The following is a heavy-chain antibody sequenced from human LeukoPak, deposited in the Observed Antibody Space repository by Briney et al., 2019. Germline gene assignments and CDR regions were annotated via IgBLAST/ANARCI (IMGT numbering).Heavy chain of an antibody. J-gene: IGHJ5*02. CDR2: INHSGST. CDR1: GGSFSGYY. V-gene: IGHV4-34*01. D-gene: IGHD3-10*01. CDR3: ARVHYYYGSGSYYFRRKNWFDP. Sequence: SETLSLTCAVYGGSFSGYYWSWIRQPPGKGLEWIGEINHSGSTNYNPSLKSRVTISVDTSKNQFSLKLSSVTAADTAVYYCARVHYYYGSGSYYFRRKNWFDPWGQGTLVTVSS.